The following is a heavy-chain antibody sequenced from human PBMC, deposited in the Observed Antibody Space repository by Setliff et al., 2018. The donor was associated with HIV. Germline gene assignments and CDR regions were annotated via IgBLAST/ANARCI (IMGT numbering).Heavy chain of an antibody. CDR3: ARVFSAGWFDS. CDR2: IRPADSDT. D-gene: IGHD6-13*01. V-gene: IGHV5-51*01. CDR1: GYDFTTNW. Sequence: PGESLKISCKTSGYDFTTNWVGWVRQMPGKDLEWMGIIRPADSDTRVNPSFQGHVTISADKSISTTYLQWSSLRASDTAMYYCARVFSAGWFDSWGQGTLVTVS. J-gene: IGHJ5*01.